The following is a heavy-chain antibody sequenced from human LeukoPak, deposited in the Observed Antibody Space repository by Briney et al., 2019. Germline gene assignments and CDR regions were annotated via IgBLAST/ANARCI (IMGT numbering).Heavy chain of an antibody. CDR3: ARDDEWGY. Sequence: GRSLRLSCAASGFTFSSYAMHWVRQAPGKGLEWVAVISYDGSNKYYADSVEGRFTISRDNSKNTLYLQMNSLRAEDTAVYYCARDDEWGYWGQGTLVTVSS. CDR1: GFTFSSYA. J-gene: IGHJ4*02. V-gene: IGHV3-30-3*01. D-gene: IGHD1-26*01. CDR2: ISYDGSNK.